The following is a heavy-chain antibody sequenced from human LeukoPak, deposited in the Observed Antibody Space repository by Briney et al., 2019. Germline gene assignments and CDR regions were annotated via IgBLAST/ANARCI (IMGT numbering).Heavy chain of an antibody. CDR3: AREGNSGYDSSGAFDI. J-gene: IGHJ3*02. CDR2: ISAYNGNT. V-gene: IGHV1-18*01. Sequence: ASVKVSCKASGYTFTSYGISWVRQAPGQGLEWMGWISAYNGNTNYTQKLQGRVTMTTDTSTSTAYMELRSLRSDDTAVYYCAREGNSGYDSSGAFDIWGQGTMVTVSS. D-gene: IGHD5-12*01. CDR1: GYTFTSYG.